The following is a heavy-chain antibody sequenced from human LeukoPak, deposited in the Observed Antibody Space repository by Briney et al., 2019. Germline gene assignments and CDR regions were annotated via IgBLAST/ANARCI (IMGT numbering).Heavy chain of an antibody. Sequence: SETLSLTCTVSGGSISSYYWSWIRQPPGKGLEWIGYIYYSGSTNYNPSLKSRVTISVDTSKNQFSLKLSSVTAADTAVYYCARHRRDCSGGSCYGWFDPWGQGTLVTVSS. CDR3: ARHRRDCSGGSCYGWFDP. J-gene: IGHJ5*02. D-gene: IGHD2-15*01. CDR2: IYYSGST. V-gene: IGHV4-59*08. CDR1: GGSISSYY.